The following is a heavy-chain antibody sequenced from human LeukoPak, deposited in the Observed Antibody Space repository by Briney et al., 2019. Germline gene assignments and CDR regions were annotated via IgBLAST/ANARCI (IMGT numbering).Heavy chain of an antibody. CDR1: GFTFSSYA. Sequence: GGSLRLSCAASGFTFSSYAMHWVRQAPGKGLEWVAVISYDGSNKHYADSVKGRFTISRDNSKNTLYLQMNSLRAEDTAVYYCARGLVGAPAQVDYWGQGTLVTVSS. D-gene: IGHD1-26*01. V-gene: IGHV3-30*04. CDR3: ARGLVGAPAQVDY. J-gene: IGHJ4*02. CDR2: ISYDGSNK.